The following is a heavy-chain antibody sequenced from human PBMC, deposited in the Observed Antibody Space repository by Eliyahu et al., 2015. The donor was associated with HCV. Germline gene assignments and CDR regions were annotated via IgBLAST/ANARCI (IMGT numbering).Heavy chain of an antibody. CDR2: IYYSGST. J-gene: IGHJ1*01. Sequence: QLQLQESGPGLVKPSETLSLTCTVSGDSIXNSAYYWGWIRQPPGKGLEWSGTIYYSGSTYHNPSLKSRVTISVDTSKNQFSLKLSSVTAADTAVYYCASLPAAVAAGFFRHWGQGTLVTVSS. V-gene: IGHV4-39*01. CDR1: GDSIXNSAYY. CDR3: ASLPAAVAAGFFRH. D-gene: IGHD6-19*01.